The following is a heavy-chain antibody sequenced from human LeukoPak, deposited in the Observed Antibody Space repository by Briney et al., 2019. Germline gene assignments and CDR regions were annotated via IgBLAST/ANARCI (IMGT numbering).Heavy chain of an antibody. J-gene: IGHJ6*02. D-gene: IGHD3-22*01. Sequence: GASVKVSCKASGYTFTSYYMHWVRQAPGQGLEWMGIINPSGGSTSYVQKFQGRVTMTRDTSTSTVYMELSSLRSEDTAVYYCARDSYPLMIAADYGMDVWGQGTTVTVSS. CDR1: GYTFTSYY. CDR2: INPSGGST. V-gene: IGHV1-46*01. CDR3: ARDSYPLMIAADYGMDV.